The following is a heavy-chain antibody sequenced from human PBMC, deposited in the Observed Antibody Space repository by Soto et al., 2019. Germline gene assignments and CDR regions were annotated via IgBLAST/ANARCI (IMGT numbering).Heavy chain of an antibody. J-gene: IGHJ6*02. CDR3: ARGYSSSWYGWKKYYYYGMDV. V-gene: IGHV4-30-4*01. D-gene: IGHD6-13*01. CDR2: IHNSGSP. CDR1: GASIYNCGYF. Sequence: TLSLTCSVSGASIYNCGYFLSWIRQSPGKGLEWIGHIHNSGSPYNNPSLKSRVSISADTSVNQFSLALTSVTAADTAVYYCARGYSSSWYGWKKYYYYGMDVWGQGTTVTVS.